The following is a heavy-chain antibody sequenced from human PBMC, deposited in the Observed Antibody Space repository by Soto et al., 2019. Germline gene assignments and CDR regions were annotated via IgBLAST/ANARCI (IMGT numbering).Heavy chain of an antibody. D-gene: IGHD4-4*01. Sequence: EVQLVQSGGGLVQPGGSLRLSCVGSGFTFTDFYMNWVRQAPGKGLEWVANIRPDGTETYYVESVRGRFTTSRDNAKNSLFLQMNNLRADDTALYSFAGWRGHDYNYWGQGILVTVSS. V-gene: IGHV3-7*03. CDR3: AGWRGHDYNY. CDR2: IRPDGTET. CDR1: GFTFTDFY. J-gene: IGHJ4*02.